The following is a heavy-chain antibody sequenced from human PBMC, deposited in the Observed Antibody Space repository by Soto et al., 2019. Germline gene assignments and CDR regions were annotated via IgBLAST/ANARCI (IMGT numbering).Heavy chain of an antibody. CDR3: AQLSIKYPLLLFYFFDD. J-gene: IGHJ4*02. V-gene: IGHV3-23*01. CDR1: GFTFSSYA. CDR2: ISGSGGST. Sequence: PGWSLRLSCAASGFTFSSYAMSWVRQAPGKGLEWVSAISGSGGSTYYADSVKGRFTISRDNSKNTLYLQMNSLRAEDTAVYYCAQLSIKYPLLLFYFFDDCVPGTLVTV. D-gene: IGHD2-2*01.